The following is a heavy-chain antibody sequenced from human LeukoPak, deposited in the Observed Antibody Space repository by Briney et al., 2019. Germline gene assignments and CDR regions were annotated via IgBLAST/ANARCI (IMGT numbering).Heavy chain of an antibody. CDR2: ISGSGGST. J-gene: IGHJ3*02. CDR1: GFTFSSYA. Sequence: GGSLRLSCAASGFTFSSYAMSWVRQAPGKGLEWVSAISGSGGSTYYADSVKGRFTISRDNSKNTLYLQMNSLRAEDTAVYYCARDRWSSDAFDIWGQGTMVTVSS. CDR3: ARDRWSSDAFDI. D-gene: IGHD4-23*01. V-gene: IGHV3-23*01.